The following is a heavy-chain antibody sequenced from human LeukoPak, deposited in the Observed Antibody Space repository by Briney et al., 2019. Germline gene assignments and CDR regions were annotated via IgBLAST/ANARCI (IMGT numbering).Heavy chain of an antibody. Sequence: GGSLRLSCAASGFTFSSYEMNWVRQAPGKGLEWVSYISSSGSTIYYADSVKGRFTISRDNAKNSLYLQMNCLRAEDTAVYYCAELGITMIGGVWGKGTTVTISS. V-gene: IGHV3-48*03. J-gene: IGHJ6*04. CDR2: ISSSGSTI. CDR3: AELGITMIGGV. D-gene: IGHD3-10*02. CDR1: GFTFSSYE.